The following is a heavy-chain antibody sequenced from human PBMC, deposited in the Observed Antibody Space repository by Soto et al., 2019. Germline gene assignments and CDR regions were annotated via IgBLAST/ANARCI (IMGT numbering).Heavy chain of an antibody. CDR2: IYYSGST. CDR1: GGSISSGGYC. V-gene: IGHV4-31*03. CDR3: ARGGILTVNFDY. D-gene: IGHD3-9*01. J-gene: IGHJ4*02. Sequence: SETLSLTCTVSGGSISSGGYCWSWIRQHPGKGLEWIGYIYYSGSTYYNPSLKSRVTISVDTSKNQFSLKLSSVTAADMAVYYCARGGILTVNFDYWGQGTLVTVSS.